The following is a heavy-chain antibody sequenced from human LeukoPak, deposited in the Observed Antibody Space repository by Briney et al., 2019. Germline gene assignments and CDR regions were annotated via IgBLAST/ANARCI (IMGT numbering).Heavy chain of an antibody. CDR1: GYTFTGYY. J-gene: IGHJ4*02. Sequence: ASVKVSCKASGYTFTGYYMHWVRQAPGQGLGWMGRINPNSGGTNYAQKFQGRVTMTRDTSITTAYMELSRLRSDDTAVYYCARLLAGDTADWGQGTLVTVSS. V-gene: IGHV1-2*06. D-gene: IGHD5-18*01. CDR3: ARLLAGDTAD. CDR2: INPNSGGT.